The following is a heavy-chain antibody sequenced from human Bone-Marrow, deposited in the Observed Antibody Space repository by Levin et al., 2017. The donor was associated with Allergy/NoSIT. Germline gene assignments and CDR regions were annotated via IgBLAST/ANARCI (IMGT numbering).Heavy chain of an antibody. V-gene: IGHV3-30-3*01. J-gene: IGHJ4*02. CDR2: ISYDGSNK. D-gene: IGHD2-2*03. CDR3: ARDGGYCSSTSCSIRGVFVY. Sequence: LSLTCAASGFTFSSYAMHWVRQAPGKGLEWVAVISYDGSNKYYADSVKGRFTISRDNSKNTLYLQMNSLRAEDTAVYYCARDGGYCSSTSCSIRGVFVYWGQGTLVTVSS. CDR1: GFTFSSYA.